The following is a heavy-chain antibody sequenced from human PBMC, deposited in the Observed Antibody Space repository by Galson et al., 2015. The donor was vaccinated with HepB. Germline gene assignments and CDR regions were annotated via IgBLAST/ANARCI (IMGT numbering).Heavy chain of an antibody. D-gene: IGHD6-19*01. Sequence: ETLSLTCSVSTISISNYYWSWIRQPPGKGLEWIGHISYRGGSNYNPSLKSRVTISADNSKNQVSLKLSSVTATDTAVYYCARGTRDHIAGAAEYFQHWGQGTLVAVSS. CDR1: TISISNYY. V-gene: IGHV4-59*01. CDR2: ISYRGGS. J-gene: IGHJ1*01. CDR3: ARGTRDHIAGAAEYFQH.